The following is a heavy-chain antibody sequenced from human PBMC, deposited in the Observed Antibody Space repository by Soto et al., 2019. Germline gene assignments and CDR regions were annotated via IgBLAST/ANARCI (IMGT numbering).Heavy chain of an antibody. CDR1: GVIFSAYG. Sequence: QVQLGESGGGVVQPGRSLRLSCAASGVIFSAYGMHWVRQAPGEGLEWVAVRGSDGSEKYDPESVKGRCTISRDNSKNTLFRQMNSLRAEDRAVYYCAREDWSERNGMGVWGQGTTVTVSS. J-gene: IGHJ6*02. V-gene: IGHV3-33*01. CDR2: RGSDGSEK. D-gene: IGHD3-3*01. CDR3: AREDWSERNGMGV.